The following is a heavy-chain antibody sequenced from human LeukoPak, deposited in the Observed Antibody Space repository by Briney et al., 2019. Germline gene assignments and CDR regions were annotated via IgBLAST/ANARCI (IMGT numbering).Heavy chain of an antibody. D-gene: IGHD3-10*01. J-gene: IGHJ4*02. CDR3: ARGSLGDGSLLIDY. CDR1: GFTFGNYW. V-gene: IGHV3-74*01. Sequence: GGSLRLSCTASGFTFGNYWMHWVRQAPGKGPVWVSRINTDGSSTSYADSVKGRFTISRDNAKNTVYLQMNSLRAEDTAVYYCARGSLGDGSLLIDYWGQGTLVTVSS. CDR2: INTDGSST.